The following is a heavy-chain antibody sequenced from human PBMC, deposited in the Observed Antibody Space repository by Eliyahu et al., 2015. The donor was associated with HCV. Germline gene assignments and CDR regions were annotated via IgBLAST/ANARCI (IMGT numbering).Heavy chain of an antibody. J-gene: IGHJ4*02. Sequence: EVQLVESGGGLVQPGGSLRLSCAASGFTFSSYWMHWVRQAPGKGLXWVSRINSDGSSTNYADSVKGXFTISRDNANNTLYLQMNSLRAEDTAVYYCARRTRDSGWYHDYWGQGTLVTASS. CDR1: GFTFSSYW. D-gene: IGHD6-19*01. CDR2: INSDGSST. V-gene: IGHV3-74*01. CDR3: ARRTRDSGWYHDY.